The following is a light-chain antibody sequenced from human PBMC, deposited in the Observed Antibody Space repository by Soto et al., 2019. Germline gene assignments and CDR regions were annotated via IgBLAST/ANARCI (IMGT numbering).Light chain of an antibody. CDR2: DAS. CDR1: LNFNNY. J-gene: IGKJ5*01. V-gene: IGKV3-11*01. Sequence: VLTQSPATLSLSPGERATLSCRSSLNFNNYLACYQQKPGQAPRILIYDASFRATGIPEGFSGSGSGTDFTLSISSLEPEDFAVYYCQLSQQRSSWPPIAFGQGTRLEI. CDR3: QLSQQRSSWPPIA.